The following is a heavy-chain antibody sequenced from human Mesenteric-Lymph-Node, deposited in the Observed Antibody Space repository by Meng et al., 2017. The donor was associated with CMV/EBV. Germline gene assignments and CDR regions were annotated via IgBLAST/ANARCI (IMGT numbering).Heavy chain of an antibody. CDR2: IYYSGST. V-gene: IGHV4-61*01. Sequence: ESLKISCTVSGGSVSSGSYYWSWIRQPPGKGLEWIGYIYYSGSTNYNPSLKSRVTISVDTSKNQFSLKLSSVTAADTAVYYCARYDNANGMDVWGQGTTVTVSS. CDR1: GGSVSSGSYY. CDR3: ARYDNANGMDV. D-gene: IGHD3-16*01. J-gene: IGHJ6*02.